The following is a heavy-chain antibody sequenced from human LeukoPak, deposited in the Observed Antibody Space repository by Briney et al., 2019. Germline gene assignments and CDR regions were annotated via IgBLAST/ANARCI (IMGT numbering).Heavy chain of an antibody. CDR2: INPNSGGT. D-gene: IGHD6-13*01. CDR3: ARGGYATYSSSWYLDRAWAFDN. CDR1: GYTFTHYY. V-gene: IGHV1-2*02. J-gene: IGHJ3*02. Sequence: GASVKVPFKASGYTFTHYYMHWVRQAPGQGLEWMGWINPNSGGTNYAQKFQGRVTMTRDTSISTAYMELSRLRSDDTAVYYCARGGYATYSSSWYLDRAWAFDNWGQGTMVTVSS.